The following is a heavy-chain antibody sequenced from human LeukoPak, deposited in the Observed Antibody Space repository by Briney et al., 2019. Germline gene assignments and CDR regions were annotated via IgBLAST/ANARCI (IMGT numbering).Heavy chain of an antibody. CDR1: GFTFSSYG. CDR2: ISYDGSNK. J-gene: IGHJ4*02. D-gene: IGHD5-18*01. Sequence: SGGSLRLSCAASGFTFSSYGMHWVRQAPGKGLEWVAVISYDGSNKYYADSVKGRFTISSDNSKNTLYLQMNSLRAEDTAVYYCAKDTGGIPGYWGQGTLVTVSS. CDR3: AKDTGGIPGY. V-gene: IGHV3-30*18.